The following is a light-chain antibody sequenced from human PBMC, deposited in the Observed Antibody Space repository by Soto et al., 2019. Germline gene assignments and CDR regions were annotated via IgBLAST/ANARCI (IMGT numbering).Light chain of an antibody. CDR2: GTS. CDR3: QQLQSSPFT. Sequence: IQLTQSPSSLSASVGDRVTITCRASQDISRYLAWYQQTAGKSPKLLIYGTSTLQSGVPSRFSGIGSGTDFTLTISSLQPEDFATYYCQQLQSSPFTVGPGTKVDF. V-gene: IGKV1-9*01. CDR1: QDISRY. J-gene: IGKJ3*01.